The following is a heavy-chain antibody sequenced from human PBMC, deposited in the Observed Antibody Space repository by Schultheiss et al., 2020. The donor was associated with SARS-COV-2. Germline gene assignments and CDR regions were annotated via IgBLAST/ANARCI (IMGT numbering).Heavy chain of an antibody. Sequence: SETLSLTCTVSGGSISSSSYYWGWIRQPPGKGLEWIGSIYYSGSTYYNPSLKSRVTISVDTSKNQFSLKLSSVTAADTAVYYCARQPDYYGDYYYMDVWGKGTTVTVSS. CDR3: ARQPDYYGDYYYMDV. V-gene: IGHV4-39*01. CDR2: IYYSGST. J-gene: IGHJ6*03. CDR1: GGSISSSSYY. D-gene: IGHD4-17*01.